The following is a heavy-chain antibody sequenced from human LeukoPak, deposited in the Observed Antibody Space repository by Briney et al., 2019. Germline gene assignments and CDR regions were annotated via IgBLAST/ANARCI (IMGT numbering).Heavy chain of an antibody. CDR3: ARGGENSYYFDY. J-gene: IGHJ4*02. Sequence: PGGSLRLSCSASGFTFSSYEMTWVRQAPGKGLEWVSYISSSGSTIYYADSVKGRFTISRDNAKNSLYLQMNSLRAEDTAVYYCARGGENSYYFDYWGQGTLVTVSS. V-gene: IGHV3-48*03. CDR1: GFTFSSYE. CDR2: ISSSGSTI. D-gene: IGHD5-12*01.